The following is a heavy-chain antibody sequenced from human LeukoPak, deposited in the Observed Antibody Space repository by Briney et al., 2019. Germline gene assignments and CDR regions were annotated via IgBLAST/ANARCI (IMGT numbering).Heavy chain of an antibody. CDR2: ISSSSSTI. Sequence: PGGSLRLSCAASGFTFSSYSMNWVRQAPGKGLEWVSYISSSSSTIYYADSVKGRITISRDNDKNSLHLQMNSLRAEDTAVYYCARTGLRFSEWGLDYWGQGTLVTVSS. J-gene: IGHJ4*02. V-gene: IGHV3-48*01. CDR3: ARTGLRFSEWGLDY. CDR1: GFTFSSYS. D-gene: IGHD3-3*01.